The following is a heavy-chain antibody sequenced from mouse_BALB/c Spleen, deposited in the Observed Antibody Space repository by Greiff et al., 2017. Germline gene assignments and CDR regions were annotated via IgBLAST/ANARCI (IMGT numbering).Heavy chain of an antibody. V-gene: IGHV1S41*01. Sequence: DLVKPGASVKLSCKASGYTFTSYWINWIKQRPGQGLEWIGRISPGSGSTYYNEMFKGKATLTVDTSSSTAYIQLSSLSSEDSAVYFCARYDGYSFYAMDYWGQGTSVTVSS. CDR2: ISPGSGST. D-gene: IGHD2-3*01. J-gene: IGHJ4*01. CDR1: GYTFTSYW. CDR3: ARYDGYSFYAMDY.